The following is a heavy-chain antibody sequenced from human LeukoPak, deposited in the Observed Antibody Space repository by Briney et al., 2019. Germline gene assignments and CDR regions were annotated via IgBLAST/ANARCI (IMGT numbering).Heavy chain of an antibody. D-gene: IGHD6-13*01. Sequence: ASVKVSCKASGGTFSSYAISWVRQAPGQGLEWMGGIIPIFGTANYAQKFQGRVTITTDESTGTAYMELSSLRSEDTAVYYCAASILSGARIAAAGLSYMDVWGKGTTVTVSS. CDR3: AASILSGARIAAAGLSYMDV. J-gene: IGHJ6*03. V-gene: IGHV1-69*05. CDR2: IIPIFGTA. CDR1: GGTFSSYA.